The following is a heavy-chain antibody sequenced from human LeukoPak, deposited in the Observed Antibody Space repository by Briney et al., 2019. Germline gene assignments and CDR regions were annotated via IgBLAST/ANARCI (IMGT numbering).Heavy chain of an antibody. V-gene: IGHV4-39*01. CDR2: IYYSGST. D-gene: IGHD2-21*02. CDR3: ARHGYCGGDCYPTRPNWFDP. J-gene: IGHJ5*02. Sequence: PGGSLRLSCAASGFTFSSYWMSWVRQPPGKGLEWIGSIYYSGSTYYNPSLKSRVTISVDTSKNQFSLKLSSVTAADTAVYYCARHGYCGGDCYPTRPNWFDPWGQGTLVTVSS. CDR1: GFTFSSYW.